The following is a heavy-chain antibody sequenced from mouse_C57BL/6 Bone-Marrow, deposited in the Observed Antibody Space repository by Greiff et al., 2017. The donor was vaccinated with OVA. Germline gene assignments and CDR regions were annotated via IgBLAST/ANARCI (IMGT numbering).Heavy chain of an antibody. CDR2: ISSGSSTI. D-gene: IGHD4-1*01. V-gene: IGHV5-17*01. Sequence: EVKLVESGGGLVKPGGSLKLSCAASGFTFSDYGMHWVRQAPEKGLEWVAYISSGSSTIYYADTVKGRFTISRDNAKNTLFLQMTSLRSEDTAMYYCARRLTGPGYWGQGTTLTVSS. CDR3: ARRLTGPGY. CDR1: GFTFSDYG. J-gene: IGHJ2*01.